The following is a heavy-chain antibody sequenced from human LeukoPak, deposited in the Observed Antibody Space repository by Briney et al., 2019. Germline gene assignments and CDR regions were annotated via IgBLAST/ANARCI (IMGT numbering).Heavy chain of an antibody. V-gene: IGHV3-23*01. J-gene: IGHJ4*02. CDR2: ISGSGGST. D-gene: IGHD3-22*01. CDR3: AKGRSITMIVADSDY. CDR1: GFTFSSYA. Sequence: GGSLRLSCAASGFTFSSYAMSWVRQAPGKGLEWVSAISGSGGSTYYADSVKGRFTISRDNSKNTLYLQMNSLRAEDTAVYYRAKGRSITMIVADSDYWGQGTLVTVSS.